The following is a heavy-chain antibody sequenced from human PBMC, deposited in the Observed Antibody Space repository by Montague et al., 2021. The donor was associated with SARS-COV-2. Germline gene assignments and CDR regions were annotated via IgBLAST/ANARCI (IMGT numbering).Heavy chain of an antibody. CDR2: INHSGST. J-gene: IGHJ6*02. D-gene: IGHD2-15*01. CDR1: GGSFSGYY. V-gene: IGHV4-34*01. Sequence: SETLSLTCAVYGGSFSGYYWSWIRQPPGKGLEWIGEINHSGSTNYNPSLKSRVTISVDTSKNQFSLKLSSVTAADTAVYYCARGRCCSGGSCYSEWVPNYYYGIDVWGQGTTVTVSS. CDR3: ARGRCCSGGSCYSEWVPNYYYGIDV.